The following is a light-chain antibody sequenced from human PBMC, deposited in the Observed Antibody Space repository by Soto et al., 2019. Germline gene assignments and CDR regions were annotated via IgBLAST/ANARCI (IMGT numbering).Light chain of an antibody. V-gene: IGKV1-39*01. J-gene: IGKJ5*01. CDR3: QQSHSTPIT. CDR2: AAS. Sequence: DIQMTQAPSSLSASVGDRVTITCRTSQSISSYLNWYQQKPWEAPKLLIYAASSLQGGVPSKFSGSGSGTDFTLTISSLQPEDFATYYCQQSHSTPITFGQGTRLEIK. CDR1: QSISSY.